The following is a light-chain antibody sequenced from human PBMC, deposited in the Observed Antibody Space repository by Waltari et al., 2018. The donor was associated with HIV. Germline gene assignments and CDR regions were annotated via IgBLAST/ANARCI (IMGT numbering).Light chain of an antibody. CDR2: KDS. CDR3: QSADSSGTYGV. Sequence: SYELTQPPSVSVSPGQTARITCSGDALPKQYSYWYPQKPGPASVLVIYKDSERPSGIPERFSGSSSGTTVTLTISGVQAEDEADYYGQSADSSGTYGVFGGGTKLTVL. J-gene: IGLJ3*02. CDR1: ALPKQY. V-gene: IGLV3-25*03.